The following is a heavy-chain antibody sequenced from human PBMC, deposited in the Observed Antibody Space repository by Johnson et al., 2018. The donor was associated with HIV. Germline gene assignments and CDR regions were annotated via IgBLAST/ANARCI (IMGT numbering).Heavy chain of an antibody. J-gene: IGHJ3*02. V-gene: IGHV3-20*04. CDR1: GFTFDDYD. CDR3: ARKIRITIFGLVISQSNDAFDI. D-gene: IGHD3-3*01. Sequence: VQLVESGGGVVPPGGSQRLSCVASGFTFDDYDMSWVRQTPGKGLEWVSVINWNGGSTDYADSVKGRFTISRDNAKNSLYLQMNSLRVEDTALYYCARKIRITIFGLVISQSNDAFDIWGQGTMVTVSS. CDR2: INWNGGST.